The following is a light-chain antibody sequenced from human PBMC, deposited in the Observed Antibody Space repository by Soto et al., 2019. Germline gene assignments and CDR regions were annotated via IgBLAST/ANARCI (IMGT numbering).Light chain of an antibody. Sequence: QSALTQPASVSGSPGQSITISCTGTSSDVGGYNYVSWYQQHPGKAPKLMIYDVSNRPSGVSNRFSASKSGNTDSLTISGLQAEDEADYYCSSYTSTSTSRVFGTGTKLTVL. V-gene: IGLV2-14*01. CDR2: DVS. CDR1: SSDVGGYNY. CDR3: SSYTSTSTSRV. J-gene: IGLJ1*01.